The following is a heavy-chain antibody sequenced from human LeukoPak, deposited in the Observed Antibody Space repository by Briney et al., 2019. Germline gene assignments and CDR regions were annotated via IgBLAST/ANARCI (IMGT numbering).Heavy chain of an antibody. J-gene: IGHJ5*02. CDR2: IYYSGST. Sequence: PSETLSLTCTVSGDSISSSTYYWGWIRQSPGKGLEWVGSIYYSGSTYYNPSLKSRVIISVDTSKNHFSLRLTSVTAADTAVYYCAREYIVVVPAAILRGYNWFDPWGQGTLVTVSS. V-gene: IGHV4-39*02. CDR3: AREYIVVVPAAILRGYNWFDP. D-gene: IGHD2-2*01. CDR1: GDSISSSTYY.